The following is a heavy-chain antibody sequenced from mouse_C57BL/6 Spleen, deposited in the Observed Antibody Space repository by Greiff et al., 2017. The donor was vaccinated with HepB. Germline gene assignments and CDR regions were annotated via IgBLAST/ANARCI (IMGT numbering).Heavy chain of an antibody. V-gene: IGHV1-22*01. CDR2: INPNNGGT. Sequence: EVQLQQSGPELVKPGASVKMSCKASGYTFTDYNMHWVKQSHGKSLEWIGYINPNNGGTSYNQKFKGKATLTVNKSSSIAYMELRSLTSEDSAVYYCARYYYGSTWYFDVWGTGTTVTVSS. D-gene: IGHD1-1*01. CDR3: ARYYYGSTWYFDV. CDR1: GYTFTDYN. J-gene: IGHJ1*03.